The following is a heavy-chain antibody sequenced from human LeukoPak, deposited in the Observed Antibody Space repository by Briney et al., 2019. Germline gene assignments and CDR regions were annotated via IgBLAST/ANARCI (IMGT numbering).Heavy chain of an antibody. J-gene: IGHJ6*02. V-gene: IGHV5-51*01. D-gene: IGHD2-2*01. CDR3: ARSSSGPSPYYYYGMDV. CDR1: GYSFTSYW. Sequence: GESLQISCKGSGYSFTSYWFGWVRQMPGKGLEWMGIIYPGDSDTRYSPSFQGQVTISADKSISTAYLQWSSLKASDTAMYYCARSSSGPSPYYYYGMDVWGQGTTVTVSS. CDR2: IYPGDSDT.